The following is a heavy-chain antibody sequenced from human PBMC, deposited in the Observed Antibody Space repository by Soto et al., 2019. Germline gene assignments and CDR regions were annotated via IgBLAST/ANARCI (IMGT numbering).Heavy chain of an antibody. D-gene: IGHD6-13*01. CDR3: ASGSNPASVHAPVDY. Sequence: SETLSLTCTVSGGSISSSSYYWGWIRQPPGKGLEWIGSIYYSGSTYYNPSLKSRVTISVDTSKNQFSLKLSSVTAADTAVYYCASGSNPASVHAPVDYWGQGTLVTISS. V-gene: IGHV4-39*01. J-gene: IGHJ4*02. CDR2: IYYSGST. CDR1: GGSISSSSYY.